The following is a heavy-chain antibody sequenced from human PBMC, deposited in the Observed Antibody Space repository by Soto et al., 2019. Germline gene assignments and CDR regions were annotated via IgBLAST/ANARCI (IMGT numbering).Heavy chain of an antibody. CDR1: GYSFTRNG. D-gene: IGHD1-26*01. CDR3: VRDRDSDTWPSRDV. CDR2: ISAKNGDT. Sequence: GASVKVSCKASGYSFTRNGISWVRQAPGQGLEWMGWISAKNGDTNYAQKFQGRVIMTTDTSTSTAYMELRGLRSDDTAVYYCVRDRDSDTWPSRDVWGQGTTVTVSS. V-gene: IGHV1-18*01. J-gene: IGHJ6*02.